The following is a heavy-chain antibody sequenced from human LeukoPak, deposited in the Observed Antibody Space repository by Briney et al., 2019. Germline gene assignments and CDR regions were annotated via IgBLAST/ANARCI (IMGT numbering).Heavy chain of an antibody. CDR1: SGSISSASFY. CDR3: ATDWAGSGYHHAFDH. D-gene: IGHD6-25*01. V-gene: IGHV4-39*07. J-gene: IGHJ3*01. Sequence: SETLSLTCTVSSGSISSASFYWGWIRQPPGKGLEWIGSVFYTGSTYYNPSLKSRVTMSVDTSKNQFSLKLSSVTAADTAVYHCATDWAGSGYHHAFDHWGQGTMVTVFS. CDR2: VFYTGST.